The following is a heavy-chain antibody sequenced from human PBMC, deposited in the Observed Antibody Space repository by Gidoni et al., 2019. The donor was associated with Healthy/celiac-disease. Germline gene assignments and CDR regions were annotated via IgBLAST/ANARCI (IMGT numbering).Heavy chain of an antibody. J-gene: IGHJ5*02. Sequence: QVQLVQSGAEVKKPGAAVQVSCKASGYTFISYGISWVRRAPGQGLEWMGWISAYNGNTNYAQKLQGRVTMTTDTSTSTAYMELRSLRSDDTAVYYCARADYGSGPGIMGWFDPWGQGTLVTVSS. D-gene: IGHD3-10*01. CDR2: ISAYNGNT. V-gene: IGHV1-18*01. CDR3: ARADYGSGPGIMGWFDP. CDR1: GYTFISYG.